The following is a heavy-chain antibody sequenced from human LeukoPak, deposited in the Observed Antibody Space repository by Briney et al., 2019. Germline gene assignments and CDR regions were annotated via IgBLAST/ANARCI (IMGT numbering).Heavy chain of an antibody. D-gene: IGHD6-19*01. CDR2: IYYSGST. CDR1: GGSISSYY. V-gene: IGHV4-59*01. Sequence: SETLSLTCTVSGGSISSYYWSWIRQPPGKGLEWIWYIYYSGSTNYNPSLKSRVTISVDTSKNQFSLKLISVTAADTAVYYCARGAGYSSGWYDFDYWGQGTLVTVSS. CDR3: ARGAGYSSGWYDFDY. J-gene: IGHJ4*02.